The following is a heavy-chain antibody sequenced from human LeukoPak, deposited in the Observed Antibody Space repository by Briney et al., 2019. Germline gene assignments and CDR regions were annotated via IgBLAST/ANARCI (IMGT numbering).Heavy chain of an antibody. J-gene: IGHJ3*02. D-gene: IGHD7-27*01. CDR2: IRQDGSQK. CDR3: ARGLTGDDGLDI. V-gene: IGHV3-7*01. Sequence: GGSLRLSCTTSGFTFSSSWMSWVRQAPGRGLDWVASIRQDGSQKYYVDSVKGRFTISRDNAENSLYLQMNSLRAEDTAVYFCARGLTGDDGLDIWGQGTMVAVSS. CDR1: GFTFSSSW.